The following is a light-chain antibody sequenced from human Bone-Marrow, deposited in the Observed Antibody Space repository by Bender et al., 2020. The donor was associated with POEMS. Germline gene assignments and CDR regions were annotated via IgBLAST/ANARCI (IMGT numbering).Light chain of an antibody. J-gene: IGLJ3*02. Sequence: SSELTQPPSVSVSPGQTATLTCSGDALPKQYAYWYQQKPGQAPVLVIYKDTRRPSGVPDRFSGSKSGTSASLAISGLQSEDEADYYCAAWEDSLNGWVFGGGTKLTVL. V-gene: IGLV3-25*02. CDR2: KDT. CDR3: AAWEDSLNGWV. CDR1: ALPKQY.